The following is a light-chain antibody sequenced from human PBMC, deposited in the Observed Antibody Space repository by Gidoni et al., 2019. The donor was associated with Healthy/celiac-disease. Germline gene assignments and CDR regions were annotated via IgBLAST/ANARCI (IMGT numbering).Light chain of an antibody. J-gene: IGKJ1*01. CDR2: KAS. Sequence: DIQLTQSPSTLSASVGDRVTITCRASQSISSWLAWYQQKPGKAPKLLIYKASSLESGVPSRFSGSGSGTEFTLTISSLQPDDFATYYCQQYNSYLWTFGQXTKEEIK. V-gene: IGKV1-5*03. CDR3: QQYNSYLWT. CDR1: QSISSW.